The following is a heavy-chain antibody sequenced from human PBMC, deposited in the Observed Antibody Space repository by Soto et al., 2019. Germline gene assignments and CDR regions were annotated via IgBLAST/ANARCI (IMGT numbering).Heavy chain of an antibody. D-gene: IGHD3-10*01. CDR1: GFTFSSYG. CDR3: AKDQLWFGELLVYYGMDV. J-gene: IGHJ6*02. CDR2: ISYDGSNK. V-gene: IGHV3-30*18. Sequence: GGSLRLSCAASGFTFSSYGMHWVRQAPGKGLEWVAVISYDGSNKYYADSVKGRFTISRDNSKNTLYLQMNSLGAEDTAVYYCAKDQLWFGELLVYYGMDVWGQGTTVTVSS.